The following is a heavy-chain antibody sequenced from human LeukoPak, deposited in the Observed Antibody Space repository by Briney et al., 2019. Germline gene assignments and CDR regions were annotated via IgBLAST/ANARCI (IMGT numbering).Heavy chain of an antibody. CDR2: FSGTGGDT. CDR1: GFTFRNYA. D-gene: IGHD4-11*01. CDR3: AKGGTATVIYYYYYGMDV. Sequence: TGGSLRLSCAASGFTFRNYAMNWVRQAPGKGLEWVSAFSGTGGDTYYADSVKGRFTIFRDNSKNTLYLQMNSLRAEDTAVYYCAKGGTATVIYYYYYGMDVWGQGTTVTVSS. V-gene: IGHV3-23*01. J-gene: IGHJ6*02.